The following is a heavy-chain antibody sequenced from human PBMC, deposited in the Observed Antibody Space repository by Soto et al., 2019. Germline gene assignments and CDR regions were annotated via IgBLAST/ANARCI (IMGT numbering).Heavy chain of an antibody. V-gene: IGHV4-30-4*01. J-gene: IGHJ4*02. D-gene: IGHD1-1*01. Sequence: PSETLSLTCTVSGGSIDSDDYYWTWIRQPPGKGLEWIGYIYSSGRTSYNPSLESRLTISIDTSKNQFSLHLNSVSAADTAVYFCARDRGNSPDLFVYWGQRTLVTVST. CDR3: ARDRGNSPDLFVY. CDR1: GGSIDSDDYY. CDR2: IYSSGRT.